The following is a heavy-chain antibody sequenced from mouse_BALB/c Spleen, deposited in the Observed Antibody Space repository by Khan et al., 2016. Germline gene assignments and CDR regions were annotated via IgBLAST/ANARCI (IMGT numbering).Heavy chain of an antibody. CDR2: ISYSGST. D-gene: IGHD1-1*01. J-gene: IGHJ4*01. Sequence: EVQLQESGPGLVKPSQSLSLTCTVTGYSITSDYAWNWIRQFPGNKLEWMGYISYSGSTSYNPSLKSRISITRDTSKHQLFLQLNSVTTEDTATYYCAREGDYSYAMDYWGQGTSVTVSS. CDR1: GYSITSDYA. V-gene: IGHV3-2*02. CDR3: AREGDYSYAMDY.